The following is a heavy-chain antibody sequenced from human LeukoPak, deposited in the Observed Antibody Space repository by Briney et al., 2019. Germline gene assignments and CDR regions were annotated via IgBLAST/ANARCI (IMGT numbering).Heavy chain of an antibody. V-gene: IGHV4-4*07. CDR1: GDSISSYY. D-gene: IGHD3-16*01. J-gene: IGHJ3*01. CDR3: ARGGEWAFDV. CDR2: IYTSGAT. Sequence: SETLSLTCTVSGDSISSYYWGWIRQPAGKGLEWIGRIYTSGATNYSPSLKSRVTMSVDTSKKQFSLKLTSVTAVDTAMYYCARGGEWAFDVWGQGTLVTVSS.